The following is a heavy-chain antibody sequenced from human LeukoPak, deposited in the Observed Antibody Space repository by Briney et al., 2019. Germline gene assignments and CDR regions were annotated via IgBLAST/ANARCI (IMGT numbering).Heavy chain of an antibody. D-gene: IGHD3-10*01. Sequence: GGSLRLSCAASGFTFSSYWMSWVRQAPRKGLEWVANIRQDGSEKYYVDSVKGRFTISRDIAKQSVFLQMNSLRDEDTAVYFCARLSAMVRGPEDIFYFEYWGLGTLVTVSS. J-gene: IGHJ4*02. V-gene: IGHV3-7*01. CDR1: GFTFSSYW. CDR2: IRQDGSEK. CDR3: ARLSAMVRGPEDIFYFEY.